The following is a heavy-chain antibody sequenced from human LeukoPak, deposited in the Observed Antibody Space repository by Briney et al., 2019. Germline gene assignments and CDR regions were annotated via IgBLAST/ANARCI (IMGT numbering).Heavy chain of an antibody. CDR1: GFTFSSYG. CDR2: IRYDASNK. CDR3: AREVGATTHYYYYYYMDV. Sequence: GGSLRLSCAASGFTFSSYGMHWVRQAPGKGLEWVAFIRYDASNKYYADSVKGRFTISRDNSKNTLYLRMNSLRPEDTAVYYCAREVGATTHYYYYYYMDVWGKGTTVTISS. V-gene: IGHV3-30*02. J-gene: IGHJ6*03. D-gene: IGHD1-26*01.